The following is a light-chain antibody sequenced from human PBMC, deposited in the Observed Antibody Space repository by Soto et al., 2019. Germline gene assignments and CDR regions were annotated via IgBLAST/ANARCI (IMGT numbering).Light chain of an antibody. CDR2: EAT. CDR1: SIDIGRSNL. J-gene: IGLJ3*02. Sequence: QAALTQPASASGSPGQSITISCTGTSIDIGRSNLVAWYQQHPGKPPKHMIDEATKRPSRVSNRSSGYKSGDTASLTISGLQAEDEADDYCSLSASANTFMFGGGTKLTVL. CDR3: SLSASANTFM. V-gene: IGLV2-23*02.